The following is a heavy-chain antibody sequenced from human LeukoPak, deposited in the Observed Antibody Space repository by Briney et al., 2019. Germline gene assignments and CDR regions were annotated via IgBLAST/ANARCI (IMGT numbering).Heavy chain of an antibody. D-gene: IGHD6-13*01. CDR1: GGSISSSSYY. CDR3: ARQAAAAGYDYYYYYYMDV. Sequence: SETLSLTCTVSGGSISSSSYYWGWIRQPPGKGLEWIGSIYYSGSTYYNPSLKSRVTISVDTSKNQFSLKLSSVTAADTAVYYCARQAAAAGYDYYYYYYMDVWGKGTTVTVSS. J-gene: IGHJ6*03. V-gene: IGHV4-39*01. CDR2: IYYSGST.